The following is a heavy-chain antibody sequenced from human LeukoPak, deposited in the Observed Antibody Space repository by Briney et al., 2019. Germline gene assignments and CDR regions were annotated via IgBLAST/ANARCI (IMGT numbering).Heavy chain of an antibody. V-gene: IGHV3-53*01. CDR3: AGSPEYRYGFFDY. Sequence: GRSLRLSCAASGFTFSSYGMHWVRQAPGKGLEWVSVIYSGGTTYYADSVKGRFTISRDNSKNTLYLQMNSLRAEDTAVYYCAGSPEYRYGFFDYWGQGTLVTVSS. CDR2: IYSGGTT. D-gene: IGHD5-18*01. CDR1: GFTFSSYG. J-gene: IGHJ4*02.